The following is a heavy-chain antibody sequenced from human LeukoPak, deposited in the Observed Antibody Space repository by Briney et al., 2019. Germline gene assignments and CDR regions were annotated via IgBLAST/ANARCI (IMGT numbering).Heavy chain of an antibody. Sequence: GGSLRLSCSASGFTLSSYAMHWVRQAPGKGXQLVRAIIXTXXXXXAXXXXXRFTSSXXXSKITXFXQMSSLRAEDTAVYYCVGRPFRIKACAWGQGTMVTGS. CDR1: GFTLSSYA. CDR3: VGRPFRIKACA. CDR2: IIXTXXX. J-gene: IGHJ3*01. D-gene: IGHD2-21*01. V-gene: IGHV3-64*05.